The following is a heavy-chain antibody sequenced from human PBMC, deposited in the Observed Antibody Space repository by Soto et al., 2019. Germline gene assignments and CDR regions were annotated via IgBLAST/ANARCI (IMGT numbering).Heavy chain of an antibody. J-gene: IGHJ3*02. CDR3: ASAKYSSGWYSKGAYAFDI. CDR2: ISAYNGNT. V-gene: IGHV1-18*01. D-gene: IGHD6-19*01. Sequence: ASVKVSCKASGYTFTSYGISWVRQAPGQGLEWMGWISAYNGNTNYAQKLQGRVTMTTDTSTSTAYMELRSLRSDDTAVYYCASAKYSSGWYSKGAYAFDIWGQGTMVTVS. CDR1: GYTFTSYG.